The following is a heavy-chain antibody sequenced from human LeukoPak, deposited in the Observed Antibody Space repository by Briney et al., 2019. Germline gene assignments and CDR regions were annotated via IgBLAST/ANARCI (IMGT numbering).Heavy chain of an antibody. V-gene: IGHV1-69*05. J-gene: IGHJ6*03. Sequence: SVKLSCKASGGTFSSYAISWVRHAPGQRLEWRGGIIPIFGTANYAQKYPCSVTITTNESTSTAYLYLRSLRSVDTAVYYCSIGIRKDTAMAHYYCYMDGGGKGTTVTVSS. CDR3: SIGIRKDTAMAHYYCYMDG. CDR2: IIPIFGTA. D-gene: IGHD5-18*01. CDR1: GGTFSSYA.